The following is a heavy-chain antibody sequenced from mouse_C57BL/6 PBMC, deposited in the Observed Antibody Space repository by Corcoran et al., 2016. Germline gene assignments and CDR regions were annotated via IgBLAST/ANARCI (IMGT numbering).Heavy chain of an antibody. CDR1: GYTFTTYG. D-gene: IGHD3-2*02. CDR3: ASETAQAPYYFDY. CDR2: INTYSGVP. J-gene: IGHJ2*01. V-gene: IGHV9-3*01. Sequence: QIQLVQSGPELKKPGETVKISCKASGYTFTTYGMSWVKQAPGKGLKWMGWINTYSGVPTYADDFKGRFAFSLETSASTAYLQINNLKNEDTATYCCASETAQAPYYFDYWGQGTTLTVSS.